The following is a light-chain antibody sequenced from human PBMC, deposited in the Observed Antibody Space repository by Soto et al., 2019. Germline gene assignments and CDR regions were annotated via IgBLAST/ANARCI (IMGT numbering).Light chain of an antibody. CDR1: QSTSTW. CDR2: EAS. V-gene: IGKV1-5*03. J-gene: IGKJ1*01. Sequence: DIQMTQSPSTLSASVGDRVTITCRASQSTSTWLAWYQQRPGKTPKLLISEASKLESGVPSRFSGSGSGKEFTLTISSLQPEDFAAYYCQQYITYPYAFGQGTKVEIK. CDR3: QQYITYPYA.